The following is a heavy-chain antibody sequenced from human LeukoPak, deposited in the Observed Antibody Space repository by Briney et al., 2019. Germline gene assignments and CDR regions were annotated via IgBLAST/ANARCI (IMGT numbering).Heavy chain of an antibody. CDR2: ISYDGSNK. V-gene: IGHV3-30*18. Sequence: PGGSLRLSCAASGFTFSSYGMHWVRQAPGKGLEWVAVISYDGSNKYYADSVKGRFTISRDNSKNTPYLQMNSLRAEDTAVYYCANLDGSSGWPFDYWGQGTLVTVSS. CDR3: ANLDGSSGWPFDY. J-gene: IGHJ4*02. D-gene: IGHD6-19*01. CDR1: GFTFSSYG.